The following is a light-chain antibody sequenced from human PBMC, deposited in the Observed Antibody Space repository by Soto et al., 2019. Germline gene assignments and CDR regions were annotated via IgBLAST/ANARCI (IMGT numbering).Light chain of an antibody. CDR2: DVN. CDR1: SSDVGGYKY. CDR3: SSYTSSSALVYV. J-gene: IGLJ1*01. V-gene: IGLV2-14*01. Sequence: QSVLTQPASVSGSPGQSITISCTGSSSDVGGYKYVSWYQQHPDKAPKLMIFDVNHRPSGVSNRFSGSKSGNTASLTISGLQAEDEADYYCSSYTSSSALVYVFGTGTKLTVL.